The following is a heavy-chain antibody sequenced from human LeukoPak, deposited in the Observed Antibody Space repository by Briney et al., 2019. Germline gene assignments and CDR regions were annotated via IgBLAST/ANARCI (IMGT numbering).Heavy chain of an antibody. J-gene: IGHJ4*02. D-gene: IGHD4-17*01. CDR3: ATDTTVTTNYYFDY. CDR2: ISGSGGST. V-gene: IGHV3-23*01. CDR1: GFTFSSYA. Sequence: GGSLRLSCAASGFTFSSYAMSWVRQAPGKGLEWVSAISGSGGSTYYADSVKGRFTISRDNSKNTLYLQMNSLRAENTAVYYCATDTTVTTNYYFDYWGQGTLVTVSS.